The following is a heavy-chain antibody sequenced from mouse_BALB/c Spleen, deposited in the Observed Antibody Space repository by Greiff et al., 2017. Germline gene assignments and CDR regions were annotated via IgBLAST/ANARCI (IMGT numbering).Heavy chain of an antibody. J-gene: IGHJ2*01. CDR2: INSNGGST. CDR1: GFTFSSYG. Sequence: DVMLVESGGGLVQPGGSLKLSCAASGFTFSSYGMSWVRQTPDKRLELVATINSNGGSTYYPDSVKGRFTISRDNAKNTLYLQMSSLKSEDTAMYYCARDAGLRRGHYFDYWGQGTTLTVSS. CDR3: ARDAGLRRGHYFDY. D-gene: IGHD2-4*01. V-gene: IGHV5-6-3*01.